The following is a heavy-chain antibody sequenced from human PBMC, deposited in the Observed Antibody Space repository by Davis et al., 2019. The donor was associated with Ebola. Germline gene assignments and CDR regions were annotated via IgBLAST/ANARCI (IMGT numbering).Heavy chain of an antibody. J-gene: IGHJ6*04. V-gene: IGHV3-30*02. CDR2: IWFDGRNA. D-gene: IGHD1-26*01. Sequence: GESLKISCVASGLTFSKYGMHWVRQTPGKGLEWVAFIWFDGRNAHYIDSVKGRFTISRDNSKNTLYLQMSNVRPEDTAVYYCAREMGAMGRYYYYGMDVWGKGTTVTVSS. CDR1: GLTFSKYG. CDR3: AREMGAMGRYYYYGMDV.